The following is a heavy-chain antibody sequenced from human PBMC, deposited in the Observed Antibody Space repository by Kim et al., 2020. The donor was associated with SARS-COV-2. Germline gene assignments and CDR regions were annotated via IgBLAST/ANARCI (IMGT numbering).Heavy chain of an antibody. D-gene: IGHD3-3*01. CDR2: INTNTGNP. CDR1: GYTFTSYA. J-gene: IGHJ5*02. CDR3: ASTFWSGYTNWFDP. Sequence: ASVKVSCKASGYTFTSYARKWVRQVPGQGLEWMGWINTNTGNPTYAQGFTGRFLFSLDTSVSTAYLQISSLKAEDTAVYDCASTFWSGYTNWFDPWGQGTLVTVSS. V-gene: IGHV7-4-1*02.